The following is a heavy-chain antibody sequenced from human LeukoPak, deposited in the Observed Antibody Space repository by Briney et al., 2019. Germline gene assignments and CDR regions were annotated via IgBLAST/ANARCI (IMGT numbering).Heavy chain of an antibody. CDR2: IYYSGST. CDR1: GGSISSSSYY. D-gene: IGHD2-2*01. Sequence: SETLSLTCTVSGGSISSSSYYWGWIRQPPGKGLEWIGSIYYSGSTYYNPSLKSRVTISVDTSKNQFSLKLSSVTAADTAVYYCARVPPSYCSSTSCYGYNWFDPWGQGTLVTVSS. V-gene: IGHV4-39*07. J-gene: IGHJ5*02. CDR3: ARVPPSYCSSTSCYGYNWFDP.